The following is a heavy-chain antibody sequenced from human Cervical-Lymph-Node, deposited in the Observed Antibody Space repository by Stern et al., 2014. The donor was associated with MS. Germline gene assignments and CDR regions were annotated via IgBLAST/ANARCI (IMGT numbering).Heavy chain of an antibody. J-gene: IGHJ5*02. CDR2: IFPVFGTP. D-gene: IGHD6-13*01. CDR3: ALSSETSDRWYSLGYDL. V-gene: IGHV1-69*01. Sequence: QVQLVESGAEVTKPGSSVKVSCKASGGTFSKFPSSRVRQAPGQGLEGMGGIFPVFGTPTYAQEFRGRVTITADVSTSTVYMELSSLRSDDTAVYYCALSSETSDRWYSLGYDLWGQGTLVTVSS. CDR1: GGTFSKFP.